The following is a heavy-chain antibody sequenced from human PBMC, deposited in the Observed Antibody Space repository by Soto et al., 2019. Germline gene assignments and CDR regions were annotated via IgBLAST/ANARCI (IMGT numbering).Heavy chain of an antibody. CDR3: AGEVDPIYYYYGMDV. J-gene: IGHJ6*02. D-gene: IGHD2-15*01. CDR1: GFTFSSYE. V-gene: IGHV3-48*03. Sequence: LRLSCAASGFTFSSYEMNWVRQAPGKGLEWVSYISSSGSTIYYADSVKGRFTISRDNAKNSLYLQMNSLRAEDTAVYYCAGEVDPIYYYYGMDVWGQGTTVTVSS. CDR2: ISSSGSTI.